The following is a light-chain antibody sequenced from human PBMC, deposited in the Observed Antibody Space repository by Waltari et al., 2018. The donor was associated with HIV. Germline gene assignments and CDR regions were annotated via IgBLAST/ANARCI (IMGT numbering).Light chain of an antibody. CDR1: SSDVGYKR. J-gene: IGLJ3*02. Sequence: QSALTQPPSVSGSPGQSVTISCTGTSSDVGYKRVSWYQQPPGTPGTAPKLMIYEVSNRPSGVPDRFSGSKSGNTASLTISGLQAEDEADYYCSSYTISNTWVFGGGTKVTVL. CDR3: SSYTISNTWV. CDR2: EVS. V-gene: IGLV2-18*02.